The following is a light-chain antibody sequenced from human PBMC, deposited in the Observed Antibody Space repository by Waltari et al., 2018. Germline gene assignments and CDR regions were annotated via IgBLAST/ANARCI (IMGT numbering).Light chain of an antibody. V-gene: IGLV1-51*02. J-gene: IGLJ7*01. CDR3: GTWDSSLSGAV. Sequence: QSVLTQPPSVSAAPGQRVTISCSGGHSNIGTNYVSWYRQFPGTAPKLLIYEDSGRPSGVPGPFAVSKSGTSATLDITGLQAGDEADYYCGTWDSSLSGAVFGGGTHLTVL. CDR2: EDS. CDR1: HSNIGTNY.